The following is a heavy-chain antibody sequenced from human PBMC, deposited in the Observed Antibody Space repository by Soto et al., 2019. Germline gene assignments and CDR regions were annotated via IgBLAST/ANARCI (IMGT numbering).Heavy chain of an antibody. CDR3: ARGPIAKDLGPFDY. CDR1: GGSFSVYY. Sequence: QVQLQQWGAGLLRPSETLSLTCAVNGGSFSVYYWSWIRQPPGRGLEWVGEINHSGSTNYNPSLKSRVTMSVDTSKNQFSLKLSSVTAADTAVYYCARGPIAKDLGPFDYWGHGTLVTVSS. J-gene: IGHJ4*01. V-gene: IGHV4-34*01. CDR2: INHSGST.